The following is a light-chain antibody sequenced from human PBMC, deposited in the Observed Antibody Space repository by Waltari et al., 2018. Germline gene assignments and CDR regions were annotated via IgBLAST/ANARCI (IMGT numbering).Light chain of an antibody. CDR1: SSDVGNYDS. J-gene: IGLJ2*01. V-gene: IGLV2-11*01. Sequence: SCTGTSSDVGNYDSVSWYQYHPDTVPKPMIYNVNFQSSGVPDRFSGSRSGNTASMTISGLQAEDEGDYQCYSNISSVAYPVGFGGGTKLTVL. CDR2: NVN. CDR3: YSNISSVAYPVG.